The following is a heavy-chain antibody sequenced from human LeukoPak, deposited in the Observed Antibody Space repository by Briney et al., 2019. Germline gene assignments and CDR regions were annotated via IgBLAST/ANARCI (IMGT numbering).Heavy chain of an antibody. CDR2: INQDGSEK. J-gene: IGHJ4*02. D-gene: IGHD2-2*01. CDR1: GFTFSSFW. V-gene: IGHV3-7*05. CDR3: ARGTIVAPGIDY. Sequence: PGGSLRLSCAASGFTFSSFWMIWVRQAPGKGLEWVANINQDGSEKYYVDSVKGRFTISRDNAKNSLYLQMNSLRAEDTAVYYCARGTIVAPGIDYWGQGTLVTVSS.